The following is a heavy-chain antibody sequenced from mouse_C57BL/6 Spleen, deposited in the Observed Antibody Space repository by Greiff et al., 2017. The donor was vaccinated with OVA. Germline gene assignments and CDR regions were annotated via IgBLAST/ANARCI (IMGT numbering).Heavy chain of an antibody. D-gene: IGHD1-1*01. CDR2: INPSNGGT. V-gene: IGHV1-53*01. CDR1: GYTFTSYW. Sequence: VQLQQPGTELVKPGASVKLSCKASGYTFTSYWMHWVKQRPGQGLEWIGNINPSNGGTNYNEKFKSKATLTVDKSSSTAYMQLSSLTSEDSAVYYCARTTTVVEGDYYFDYWGQGTTLTVSS. CDR3: ARTTTVVEGDYYFDY. J-gene: IGHJ2*01.